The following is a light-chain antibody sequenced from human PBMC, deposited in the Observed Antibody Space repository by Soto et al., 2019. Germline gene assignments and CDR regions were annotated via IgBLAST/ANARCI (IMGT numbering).Light chain of an antibody. CDR2: GAS. CDR3: QQYNNWPRT. CDR1: QSVSSN. Sequence: EVVMTQSPATLSVSPGERATLSCRASQSVSSNLAWYQQKPGQAPRLLIYGASTRATGIPARFSGSGSGTEFTLTISSLQSEDFAVYYCQQYNNWPRTFGQGTKAAIK. V-gene: IGKV3-15*01. J-gene: IGKJ1*01.